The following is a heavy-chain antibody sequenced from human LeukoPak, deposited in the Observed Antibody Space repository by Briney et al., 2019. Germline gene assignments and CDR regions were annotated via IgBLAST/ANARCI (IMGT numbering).Heavy chain of an antibody. Sequence: PGGSLRLSCAASGFTFSSYSMNWVRQAPGKGLEWVSSISSSSSFIYYADSVKGRFTISRDNAKNSLYLQMNSLRAEDTAVYYCARAPLAYCGGDCYHGREYFQRWGQGTLVTVSS. CDR3: ARAPLAYCGGDCYHGREYFQR. J-gene: IGHJ1*01. V-gene: IGHV3-21*01. D-gene: IGHD2-21*02. CDR1: GFTFSSYS. CDR2: ISSSSSFI.